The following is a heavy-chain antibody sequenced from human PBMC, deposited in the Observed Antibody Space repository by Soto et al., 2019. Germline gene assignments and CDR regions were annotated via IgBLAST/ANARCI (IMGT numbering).Heavy chain of an antibody. CDR1: GYSFTSYW. CDR2: IDPSDSYT. D-gene: IGHD2-2*01. V-gene: IGHV5-10-1*01. J-gene: IGHJ6*02. Sequence: PGESLKISCKGSGYSFTSYWISWVRQMPGKGLEWMGRIDPSDSYTNYSPSFQGHVTISADKSISTAYLQWSSLKASDTAMYYCARSMALDIVVVPAPSGYYYYGMDVWGQGTTVTVSS. CDR3: ARSMALDIVVVPAPSGYYYYGMDV.